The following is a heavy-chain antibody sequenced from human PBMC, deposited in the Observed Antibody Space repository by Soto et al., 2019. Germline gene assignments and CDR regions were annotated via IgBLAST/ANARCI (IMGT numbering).Heavy chain of an antibody. J-gene: IGHJ4*02. CDR2: IIPIFGTA. CDR3: ARDSEQQLAFDY. D-gene: IGHD6-13*01. Sequence: SVKVSCKASGGTFSSYAISWVRQAPGQGLEWMGGIIPIFGTANYAQKFQGRVTITADESTSTAYMELSSLRSEDTAVYYCARDSEQQLAFDYWGQGTLVTVSS. V-gene: IGHV1-69*13. CDR1: GGTFSSYA.